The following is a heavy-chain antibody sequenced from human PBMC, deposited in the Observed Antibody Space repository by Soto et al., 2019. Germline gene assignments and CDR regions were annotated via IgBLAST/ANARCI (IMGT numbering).Heavy chain of an antibody. J-gene: IGHJ4*02. V-gene: IGHV3-7*01. D-gene: IGHD3-3*01. Sequence: GGSLRLSCAASGFSFSTHYMNWVRQSPGKGLEWVANIKQDGSEKYYVDSVKGRFTISRDNAKNSLYLQMNSLRAEDTAVYYCARVRIPTIFGVVIGGRFDYWGQGTLVTVSS. CDR2: IKQDGSEK. CDR1: GFSFSTHY. CDR3: ARVRIPTIFGVVIGGRFDY.